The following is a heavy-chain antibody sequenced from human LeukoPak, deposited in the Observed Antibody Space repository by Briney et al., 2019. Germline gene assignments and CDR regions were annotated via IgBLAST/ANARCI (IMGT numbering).Heavy chain of an antibody. Sequence: GGSLRLSCAASGFTFSSYNFHWLRQAPGKGLEWLTVISYDGSYTSYGASVKGRFTVSRDNSKNTLYLRMNSLRAEDTAVYYCAKDQDIGEKSFDYWGQGTLVTVSS. V-gene: IGHV3-30*18. CDR2: ISYDGSYT. CDR1: GFTFSSYN. CDR3: AKDQDIGEKSFDY. J-gene: IGHJ4*02. D-gene: IGHD2-15*01.